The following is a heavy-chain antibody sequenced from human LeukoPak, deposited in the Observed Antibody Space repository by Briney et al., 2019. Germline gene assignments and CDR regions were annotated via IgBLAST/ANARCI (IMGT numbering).Heavy chain of an antibody. J-gene: IGHJ4*02. Sequence: SETLSLTCAVYGGSFSGYYWSWIRQPPGKGLKWIGEINHSGSTNYNPSLKSRVTISVDTSKNQFSLKLSSVTAADTAVYYCARGGWSIAARVGYYFDYWGQGTLVTVSS. CDR1: GGSFSGYY. V-gene: IGHV4-34*01. CDR3: ARGGWSIAARVGYYFDY. CDR2: INHSGST. D-gene: IGHD6-6*01.